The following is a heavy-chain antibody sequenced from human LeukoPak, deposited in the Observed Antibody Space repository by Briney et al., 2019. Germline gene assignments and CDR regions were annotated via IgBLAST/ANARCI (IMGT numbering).Heavy chain of an antibody. D-gene: IGHD3-22*01. CDR3: AREGLGDSSGYQHAFDI. CDR1: GYTFTDYY. J-gene: IGHJ3*02. V-gene: IGHV1-2*02. Sequence: AAVKVSCKASGYTFTDYYMHWVRQAPGQGLEWMGWINHYKDGTNYAQKFQGRVTMTRDTSIGTAYMELSRLKSDDTAVYYCAREGLGDSSGYQHAFDIWGQGTMVT. CDR2: INHYKDGT.